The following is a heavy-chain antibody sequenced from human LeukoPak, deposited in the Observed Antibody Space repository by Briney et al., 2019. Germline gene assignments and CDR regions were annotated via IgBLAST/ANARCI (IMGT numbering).Heavy chain of an antibody. CDR3: ARGQAQHSSGYYSVAYFDY. Sequence: GASVKDSCKASVYIFTNYVISWVGQATGQGLAWMGWISPYTGNSTSARKVQGRGTMTTDPSTSTVYLELRSLRSDDTAVYYCARGQAQHSSGYYSVAYFDYWGQGTLVTVSS. V-gene: IGHV1-18*01. CDR2: ISPYTGNS. CDR1: VYIFTNYV. D-gene: IGHD3-22*01. J-gene: IGHJ4*02.